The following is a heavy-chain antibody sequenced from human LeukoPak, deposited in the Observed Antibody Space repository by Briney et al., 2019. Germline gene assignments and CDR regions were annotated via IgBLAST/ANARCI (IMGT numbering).Heavy chain of an antibody. CDR1: VYRFTSYW. Sequence: GESLKISCKGSVYRFTSYWIGWVRQMPGKGLGWMGIIYPGDSDTRYSPSFQGQVTISADKSISTAYLQWSSLKASDTAMYYCARQGLAAAGTVDYWGQGTLVTVSS. J-gene: IGHJ4*02. D-gene: IGHD6-13*01. CDR2: IYPGDSDT. CDR3: ARQGLAAAGTVDY. V-gene: IGHV5-51*01.